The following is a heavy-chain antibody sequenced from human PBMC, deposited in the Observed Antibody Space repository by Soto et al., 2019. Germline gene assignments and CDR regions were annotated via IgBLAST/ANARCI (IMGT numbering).Heavy chain of an antibody. CDR2: ISSSGSTI. CDR3: ARRTVLNYYYGMDV. CDR1: GFTLSDYY. J-gene: IGHJ6*02. Sequence: GGSLRLSCAASGFTLSDYYMSWIRQAQGKGLEWVSYISSSGSTIYYADSVKGRFTISRDNAKNSLYLQMNSLRAEDTAVYYCARRTVLNYYYGMDVWGQGTTVTVSS. V-gene: IGHV3-11*01. D-gene: IGHD2-8*01.